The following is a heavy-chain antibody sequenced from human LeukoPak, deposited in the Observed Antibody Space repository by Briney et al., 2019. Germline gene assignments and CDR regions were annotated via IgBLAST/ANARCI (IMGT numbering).Heavy chain of an antibody. CDR3: TRVGYIDEGIDY. V-gene: IGHV3-7*04. J-gene: IGHJ4*02. CDR1: GLSFSNAW. CDR2: IKQDGSKK. Sequence: TGGSLRLSCAASGLSFSNAWMTWVRQAPGKGLEWVANIKQDGSKKSYVDSVKGRFTISRDNAKNSLYLQMNSLRAEDTAIYYCTRVGYIDEGIDYWGQGTLVTVSS. D-gene: IGHD5-24*01.